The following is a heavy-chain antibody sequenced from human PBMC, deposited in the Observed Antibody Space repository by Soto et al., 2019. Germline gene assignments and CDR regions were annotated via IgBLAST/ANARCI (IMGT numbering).Heavy chain of an antibody. D-gene: IGHD3-9*01. CDR3: ARQTIHYDILPGPPKNYGMDV. V-gene: IGHV4-31*03. CDR1: GGSISSGGYY. CDR2: IYYGGST. Sequence: SETLSLTCTVSGGSISSGGYYWSWIRQHPGKGLEWIGYIYYGGSTYYNPSLKSRVTISVDTSKNQFSLKLSSVTAADTAVYYCARQTIHYDILPGPPKNYGMDVWGQGTTVTVSS. J-gene: IGHJ6*02.